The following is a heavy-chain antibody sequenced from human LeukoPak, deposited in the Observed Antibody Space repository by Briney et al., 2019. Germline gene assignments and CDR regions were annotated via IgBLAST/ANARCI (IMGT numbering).Heavy chain of an antibody. CDR3: ARAIGVVIISYFDY. CDR2: INHSGST. V-gene: IGHV4-34*01. J-gene: IGHJ4*02. CDR1: GGSFSGYY. Sequence: SETLSLTCAVYGGSFSGYYWSWIRQPPGKGLEWIGEINHSGSTNYNPSLKSRVTISVDTSKNQFSLKLSSVTAADTAVYYCARAIGVVIISYFDYWGRGTLVTVFS. D-gene: IGHD3-3*01.